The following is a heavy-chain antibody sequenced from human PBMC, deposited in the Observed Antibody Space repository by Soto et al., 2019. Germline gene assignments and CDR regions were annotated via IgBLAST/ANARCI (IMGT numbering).Heavy chain of an antibody. V-gene: IGHV1-24*01. CDR2: FDPEDGET. Sequence: GASVKVSSKVSGYTLTELSMHWVRQAPGKGLEWMGGFDPEDGETIYAQKFQGRVTMTEDTSTDTAYMELSSLRSEDTAVYYCATEPSGHLDYYDSSGSENDAFDIWGQGTMVTVSS. J-gene: IGHJ3*02. CDR1: GYTLTELS. D-gene: IGHD3-22*01. CDR3: ATEPSGHLDYYDSSGSENDAFDI.